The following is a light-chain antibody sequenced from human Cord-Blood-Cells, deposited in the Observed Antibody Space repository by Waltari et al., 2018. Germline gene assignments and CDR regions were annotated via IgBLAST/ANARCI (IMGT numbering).Light chain of an antibody. Sequence: QSALTQPRSVSGSPGQSVTISCTGTSSDVGGYNYVSWYQQTPGKAPKLMIYDGSKLPSGVPDRFSGSKSGNTASLTISGLQAEDEADYYCCSYAGSYTWVFGGGTKLTVL. CDR3: CSYAGSYTWV. CDR1: SSDVGGYNY. V-gene: IGLV2-11*01. CDR2: DGS. J-gene: IGLJ3*02.